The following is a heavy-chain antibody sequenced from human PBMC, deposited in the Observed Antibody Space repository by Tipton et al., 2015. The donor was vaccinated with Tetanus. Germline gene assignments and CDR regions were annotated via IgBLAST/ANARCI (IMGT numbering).Heavy chain of an antibody. V-gene: IGHV1-2*02. D-gene: IGHD6-19*01. CDR1: GYSFTGYY. Sequence: QSGPEVKKPGASVKVSCKASGYSFTGYYMHWARQAPGQGLEWMGWINPNSGGTDYAQKFQGRVTMTRDTSISTAYMELSSLRSEDTAVYYCATYRSGWYNYFDYWGQGTLVTVSS. J-gene: IGHJ4*02. CDR2: INPNSGGT. CDR3: ATYRSGWYNYFDY.